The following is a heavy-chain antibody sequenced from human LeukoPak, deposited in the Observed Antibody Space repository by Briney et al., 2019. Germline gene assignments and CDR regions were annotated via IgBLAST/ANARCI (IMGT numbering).Heavy chain of an antibody. CDR3: ASRDSSSSLPDMIYQSGIDY. J-gene: IGHJ4*02. CDR1: GGTFSSYA. D-gene: IGHD6-6*01. Sequence: ASVKVSCKASGGTFSSYAISWVRQAPGQGLEWMGIINPSGGSTSYAQKFQGRVTMTRDMSTSTVYMELSSLRSEDTAVYYCASRDSSSSLPDMIYQSGIDYWGQGTLVTVSS. V-gene: IGHV1-46*01. CDR2: INPSGGST.